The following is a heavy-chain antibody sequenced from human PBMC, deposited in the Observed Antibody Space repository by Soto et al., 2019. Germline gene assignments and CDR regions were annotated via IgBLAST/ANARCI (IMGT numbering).Heavy chain of an antibody. CDR2: INAGNGNT. Sequence: ASVKVSCKASGYSFTSYAIQWERQAHGQRLEWMGWINAGNGNTKYSQKLQGRVTITRDTSASTAYMELSSLRCEDTAVYYCARGRNSWSHYCFHHWSQGTLVTVSS. J-gene: IGHJ4*02. CDR3: ARGRNSWSHYCFHH. D-gene: IGHD3-3*01. CDR1: GYSFTSYA. V-gene: IGHV1-3*01.